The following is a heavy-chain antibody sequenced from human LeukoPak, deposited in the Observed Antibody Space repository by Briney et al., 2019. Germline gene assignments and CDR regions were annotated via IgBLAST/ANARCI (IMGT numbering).Heavy chain of an antibody. CDR3: ARENYYDSSGYYSPPDY. Sequence: SETLSLTCAVYGGSFSGYYWSWIRQPPGKGLEWIGEINHSGSTNYNPSLKSRVTISVDTSENQFSLKLSSVTAADTAVYYCARENYYDSSGYYSPPDYWGQGTLVTVSS. CDR1: GGSFSGYY. J-gene: IGHJ4*02. V-gene: IGHV4-34*01. D-gene: IGHD3-22*01. CDR2: INHSGST.